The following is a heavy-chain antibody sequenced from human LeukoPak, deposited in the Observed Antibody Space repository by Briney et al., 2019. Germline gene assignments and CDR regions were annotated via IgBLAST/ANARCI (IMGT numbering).Heavy chain of an antibody. CDR3: ARDKGKIYYGSGSNRGDFDY. V-gene: IGHV1-24*01. D-gene: IGHD3-10*01. Sequence: GASVKVSCKVSGYTLTELSMHWVRQAPGKGLEWMGGFDPEDGETIYAQKFQGRVTMTRDTSTSTAYMELRSLRSDDTAVYYCARDKGKIYYGSGSNRGDFDYWGQGTLVTVSS. CDR2: FDPEDGET. J-gene: IGHJ4*02. CDR1: GYTLTELS.